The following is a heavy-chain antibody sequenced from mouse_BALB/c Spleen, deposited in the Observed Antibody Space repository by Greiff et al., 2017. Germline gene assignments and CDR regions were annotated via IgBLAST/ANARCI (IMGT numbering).Heavy chain of an antibody. CDR3: ASYLRLNYYAMDY. V-gene: IGHV14-3*02. Sequence: EVQLQQSGAELVKPGASVKLSCTASGFNIKDTYMHWVKQRPEQGLEWIGRIDPANGNTKYDPKFQGKATITADTSSNTAYLQLSSLTSEDTAVYYCASYLRLNYYAMDYWGQGTSVTVSS. D-gene: IGHD2-12*01. CDR2: IDPANGNT. CDR1: GFNIKDTY. J-gene: IGHJ4*01.